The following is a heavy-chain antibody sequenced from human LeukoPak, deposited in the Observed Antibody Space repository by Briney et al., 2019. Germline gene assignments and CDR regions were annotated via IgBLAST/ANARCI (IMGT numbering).Heavy chain of an antibody. Sequence: SETLSLTCTVSGGSINSRSDYWGWIRQPLGKGLEWIGSIYYSGSTYYNPSLKSRVTISVDTSKNQFSLRLSSVTAADTAVYYCALGYCGGGSCYAREYFQHWGQGTLVTVSS. V-gene: IGHV4-39*07. CDR2: IYYSGST. D-gene: IGHD2-15*01. CDR3: ALGYCGGGSCYAREYFQH. CDR1: GGSINSRSDY. J-gene: IGHJ1*01.